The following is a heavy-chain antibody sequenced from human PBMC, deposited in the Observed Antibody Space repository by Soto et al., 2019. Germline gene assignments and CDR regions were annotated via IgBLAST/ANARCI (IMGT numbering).Heavy chain of an antibody. CDR2: TSYSGTT. CDR1: GGSIGSSSYY. J-gene: IGHJ5*02. D-gene: IGHD3-3*01. Sequence: PSETLSLTCTVSGGSIGSSSYYWGWIRQPPGKGLEWIGTTSYSGTTYHNPSLGSRVTISVDSSKTHFSLKLSSVTAADTAMYYCARLPAIYNWFDPWGQGTLVTVSS. CDR3: ARLPAIYNWFDP. V-gene: IGHV4-39*02.